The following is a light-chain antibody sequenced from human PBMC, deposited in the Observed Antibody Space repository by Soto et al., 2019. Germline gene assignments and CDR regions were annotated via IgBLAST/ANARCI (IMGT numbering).Light chain of an antibody. CDR3: CSYAGSSTRV. CDR1: SSDVGGYNY. V-gene: IGLV2-11*01. J-gene: IGLJ1*01. Sequence: QSVLTQPRSVSGSPTQSVTISCTGTSSDVGGYNYVSRYQQHPGKAPKLMIYDVYNRPSGVPDRFSGSKSGNTASLTISGLQAEDEADYYCCSYAGSSTRVFGTGTKLTVL. CDR2: DVY.